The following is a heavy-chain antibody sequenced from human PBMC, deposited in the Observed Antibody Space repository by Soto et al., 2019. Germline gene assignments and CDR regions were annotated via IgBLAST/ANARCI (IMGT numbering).Heavy chain of an antibody. CDR1: GGYISSSNW. D-gene: IGHD6-13*01. Sequence: SETLSLTCAGSGGYISSSNWWSWVRQPPGKGLEWIGQIYHSVSTNYNPSLKSRVTISVDTSNNQFSLKLSSVTAAATAVYYRARSAAAGTREPLDYWGHGTLVTVSS. CDR2: IYHSVST. J-gene: IGHJ4*01. V-gene: IGHV4-4*02. CDR3: ARSAAAGTREPLDY.